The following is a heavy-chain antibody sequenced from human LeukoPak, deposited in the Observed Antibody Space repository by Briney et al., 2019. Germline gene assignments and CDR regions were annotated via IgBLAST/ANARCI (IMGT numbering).Heavy chain of an antibody. CDR2: IYPGDSDT. CDR1: GYSFTSYW. V-gene: IGHV5-51*01. D-gene: IGHD3-10*01. Sequence: GESLKISCKGSGYSFTSYWIGWVRQMPGKGLEWMGIIYPGDSDTRYSPSFQGRVTISADKSISTAYLQWSSLNASDTAMYYCARHPTVKGITMIRGVYSYYYMDVWGKGTTVTVSS. CDR3: ARHPTVKGITMIRGVYSYYYMDV. J-gene: IGHJ6*03.